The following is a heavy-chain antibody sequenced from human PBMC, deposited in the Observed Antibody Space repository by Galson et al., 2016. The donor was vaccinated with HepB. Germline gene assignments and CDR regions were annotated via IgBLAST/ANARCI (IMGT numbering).Heavy chain of an antibody. D-gene: IGHD2-15*01. J-gene: IGHJ4*02. Sequence: PALVKPTQTLTLTCTFSGFSLSTNGVGVGWIRQPPGKALEWVALIFWDDDQRYSPSLKNRLTITKDTSKNQVVLTMTNMDPVDTATYYCEHRPPTAVGGTYCFDHWGQGTLVTVSS. CDR2: IFWDDDQ. V-gene: IGHV2-5*02. CDR3: EHRPPTAVGGTYCFDH. CDR1: GFSLSTNGVG.